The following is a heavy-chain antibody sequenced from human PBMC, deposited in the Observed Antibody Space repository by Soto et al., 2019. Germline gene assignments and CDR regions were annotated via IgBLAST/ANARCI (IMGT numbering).Heavy chain of an antibody. D-gene: IGHD2-21*01. J-gene: IGHJ4*02. Sequence: GGSLRLSCAPSGFPFNDYYMTWIRQAPGKGLEWLSHISPKSTFRNYADSVKGRFTISRDNTESSLFLQMNSLGVDDTAVYSCVRGGGGGLFEHWGQGALVTVSS. CDR1: GFPFNDYY. CDR2: ISPKSTFR. V-gene: IGHV3-11*06. CDR3: VRGGGGGLFEH.